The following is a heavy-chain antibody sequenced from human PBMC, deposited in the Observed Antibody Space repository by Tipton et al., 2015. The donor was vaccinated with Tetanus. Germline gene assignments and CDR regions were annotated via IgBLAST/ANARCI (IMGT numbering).Heavy chain of an antibody. J-gene: IGHJ4*02. CDR1: GGSITNTTW. Sequence: GLVKPSETLSLTCTVSGGSITNTTWLTWVRQPPGKGLEWLGDIFHSGTAFYSPSLKSRLTISLDKSNNHLSLKMTSMTAADTAVYFCAKSDGAQTIGWYPSLSFDFWGQGTLATVSS. CDR2: IFHSGTA. V-gene: IGHV4-4*02. D-gene: IGHD6-19*01. CDR3: AKSDGAQTIGWYPSLSFDF.